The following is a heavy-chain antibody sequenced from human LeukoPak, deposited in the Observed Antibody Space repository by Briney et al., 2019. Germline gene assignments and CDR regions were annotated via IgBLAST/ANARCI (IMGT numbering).Heavy chain of an antibody. Sequence: SETLSLTCTVSGGSISSGSYYWSWIRQPAGEGLEWIGRIYTSGSTNYNPSLKSRVTISVDTSKNQFSLKLSSVTAADTAVYYCARSFDDFWSGTQGYFGLWGRGTLVTVSS. CDR2: IYTSGST. CDR3: ARSFDDFWSGTQGYFGL. J-gene: IGHJ2*01. D-gene: IGHD3-3*01. V-gene: IGHV4-61*02. CDR1: GGSISSGSYY.